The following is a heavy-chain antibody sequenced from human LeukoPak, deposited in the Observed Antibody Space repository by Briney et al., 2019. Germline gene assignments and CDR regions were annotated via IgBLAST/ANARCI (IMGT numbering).Heavy chain of an antibody. CDR3: AKGGVPTAMVDY. CDR2: LSNDGSHK. CDR1: GFTFSTYG. Sequence: QSGGSLRLSCVVSGFTFSTYGMHWVRQAPGKGLEWLAVLSNDGSHKYYADSVKGRFTISRDNSNNTLSMQMNSLRIEDTAVYYCAKGGVPTAMVDYWGQGILVTVSS. J-gene: IGHJ4*02. V-gene: IGHV3-30*18. D-gene: IGHD2-2*01.